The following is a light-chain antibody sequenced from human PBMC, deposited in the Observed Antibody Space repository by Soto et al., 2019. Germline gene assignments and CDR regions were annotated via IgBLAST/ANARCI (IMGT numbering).Light chain of an antibody. CDR3: SSYTTSNTRQIV. CDR2: DVS. V-gene: IGLV2-14*03. CDR1: SSDVGGYNY. Sequence: QSVLTQPASVSGSPGQSITISCTGTSSDVGGYNYVSWYQHHPGKAPKLMIYDVSNRPSGISNRFSGSKSGNTASLTISGLQPEDEGDYYGSSYTTSNTRQIVFGTGTKLTVL. J-gene: IGLJ1*01.